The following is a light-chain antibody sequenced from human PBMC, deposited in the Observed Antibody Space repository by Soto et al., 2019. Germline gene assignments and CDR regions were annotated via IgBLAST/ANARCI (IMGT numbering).Light chain of an antibody. CDR2: KAS. V-gene: IGKV1-5*03. CDR1: QSISSW. J-gene: IGKJ1*01. CDR3: QQYNSWT. Sequence: DIQMTQSPSTLSASVGDRVTITCRASQSISSWLAWYRQKPGKAPKLLIYKASSLESGVPSRFSGSGSGTEFTLTISSLQPDDFATYYCQQYNSWTCGQGTKV.